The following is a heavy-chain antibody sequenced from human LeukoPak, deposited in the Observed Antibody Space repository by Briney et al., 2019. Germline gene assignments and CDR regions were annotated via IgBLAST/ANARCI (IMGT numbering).Heavy chain of an antibody. CDR2: VYYPGTT. CDR3: GRHVSSGWDYFNGLDV. D-gene: IGHD6-19*01. V-gene: IGHV4-39*01. J-gene: IGHJ6*02. Sequence: SETLSLTCKASGGSIGSSGFYWGWFRQPPGKGLEWIGSVYYPGTTHYNPSLESRVTISVDTSKRQVFLTLRSVTATDTAVYYCGRHVSSGWDYFNGLDVWGQGTAVNVFS. CDR1: GGSIGSSGFY.